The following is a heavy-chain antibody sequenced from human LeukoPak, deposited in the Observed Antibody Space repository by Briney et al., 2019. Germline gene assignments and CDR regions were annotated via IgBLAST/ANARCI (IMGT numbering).Heavy chain of an antibody. Sequence: GGSLRLSCAASGFTFILYEMNWVRQAPGKGLEWLSYINRSGTTIYYADSVKGRFTIFRDNPKNSLYLQTNSLRAEDTAVYYCAARPGYCSGGSCYSGPFDYWGQGTLVTVSS. V-gene: IGHV3-48*03. J-gene: IGHJ4*02. D-gene: IGHD2-15*01. CDR1: GFTFILYE. CDR3: AARPGYCSGGSCYSGPFDY. CDR2: INRSGTTI.